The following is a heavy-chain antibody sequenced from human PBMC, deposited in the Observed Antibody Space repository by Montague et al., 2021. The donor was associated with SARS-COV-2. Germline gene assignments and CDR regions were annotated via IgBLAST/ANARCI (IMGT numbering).Heavy chain of an antibody. CDR1: GGSMSDHY. D-gene: IGHD3-10*01. V-gene: IGHV4-59*11. J-gene: IGHJ5*02. Sequence: SETLSLTCTFSGGSMSDHYWSWIRQPPGKGLEWLAYIYYSGGITSNPSLKSRVTMSVDTSKNQFSLKLTSVTAADTAVYYCARAVSVRRAVNWFDPWGQGTLVTVSS. CDR3: ARAVSVRRAVNWFDP. CDR2: IYYSGGI.